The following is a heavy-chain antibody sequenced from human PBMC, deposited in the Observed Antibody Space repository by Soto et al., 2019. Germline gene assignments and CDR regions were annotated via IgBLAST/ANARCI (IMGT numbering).Heavy chain of an antibody. CDR1: GGSISSKNW. CDR3: ARSYDTTGYANF. D-gene: IGHD3-22*01. Sequence: PSETLSLTCTVSGGSISSKNWWTWVRQPPGKGLEWIGEIYHSGSTNYNPSLKSRVTISVDKSKNQFSLKLSSVTAADTAVEYFARSYDTTGYANFWGQGTLVTVS. J-gene: IGHJ4*02. V-gene: IGHV4-4*02. CDR2: IYHSGST.